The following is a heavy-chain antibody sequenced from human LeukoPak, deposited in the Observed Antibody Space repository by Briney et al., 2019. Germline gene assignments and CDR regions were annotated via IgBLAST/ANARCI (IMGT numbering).Heavy chain of an antibody. CDR1: RFTFSSYV. J-gene: IGHJ6*02. D-gene: IGHD5-18*01. V-gene: IGHV3-23*01. CDR3: ARVSGTIQIWSQPFGDGMDV. CDR2: ISGSGRNT. Sequence: QTGGSLRLSCAASRFTFSSYVMSWVRQAPGKGLECVSAISGSGRNTYYADSVKGRFTISRDNSKNTLYLQMNSLRAEDTAVYYCARVSGTIQIWSQPFGDGMDVWGQGTTVTVSS.